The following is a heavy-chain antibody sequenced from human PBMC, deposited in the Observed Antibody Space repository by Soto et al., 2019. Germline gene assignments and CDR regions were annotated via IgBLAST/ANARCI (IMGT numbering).Heavy chain of an antibody. CDR2: IHPSGGGA. V-gene: IGHV1-46*03. Sequence: QAQLVQSGAEVKKPGASVKVSCKASENTFSSYYLHWVRQAPGQGLEWMGMIHPSGGGATYAQKFLGRVTMTRVSSTRTLFMELSSLRSEDTATYYCSRRGHITVATASSDFWGQGTLVTVSS. J-gene: IGHJ4*02. D-gene: IGHD2-21*02. CDR1: ENTFSSYY. CDR3: SRRGHITVATASSDF.